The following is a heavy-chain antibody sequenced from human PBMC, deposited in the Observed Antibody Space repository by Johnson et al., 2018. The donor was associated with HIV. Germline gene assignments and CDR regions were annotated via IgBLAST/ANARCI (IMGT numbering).Heavy chain of an antibody. CDR2: IQEDGRQI. CDR3: ARERSRGGYSGYDYGAFDI. V-gene: IGHV3-7*01. D-gene: IGHD5-12*01. Sequence: VQLVESGGDLVQPGGSLRLSCVASTFTFRNYWMSWVRQAPGKGLEWVGNIQEDGRQIHYLDSVKGRFTISRDNAENSLYLQMTSLRGEDTAVYYCARERSRGGYSGYDYGAFDIWGQGTMVTVSS. CDR1: TFTFRNYW. J-gene: IGHJ3*02.